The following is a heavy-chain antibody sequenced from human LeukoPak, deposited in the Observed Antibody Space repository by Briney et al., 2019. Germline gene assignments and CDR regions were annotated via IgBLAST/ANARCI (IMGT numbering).Heavy chain of an antibody. CDR3: ARAKTYYDFWSGYYDYYYYYYMDV. CDR2: IYYSGST. CDR1: GGSISSYY. D-gene: IGHD3-3*01. J-gene: IGHJ6*03. Sequence: SETLSLTCTVSGGSISSYYWSWIRQPPGKGLEWIGYIYYSGSTNYNPSLKSRVTISVDTSKNQFSLKLSSVTAADTAVYYCARAKTYYDFWSGYYDYYYYYYMDVWGKGTTVTVSS. V-gene: IGHV4-59*01.